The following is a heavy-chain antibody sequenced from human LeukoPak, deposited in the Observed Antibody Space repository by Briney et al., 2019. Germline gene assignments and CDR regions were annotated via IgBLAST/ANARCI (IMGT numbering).Heavy chain of an antibody. CDR3: ARSSRVVPPDY. V-gene: IGHV4-38-2*02. CDR2: IYHSGST. CDR1: GYSISSGYY. Sequence: LETLSLTCTVSGYSISSGYYWGWIRQPPGKGLEWIGSIYHSGSTYYNPSLKSRVTISVDTSKNQFSLKLSSVTAADTAVYYCARSSRVVPPDYWGQGALVTVSS. J-gene: IGHJ4*02.